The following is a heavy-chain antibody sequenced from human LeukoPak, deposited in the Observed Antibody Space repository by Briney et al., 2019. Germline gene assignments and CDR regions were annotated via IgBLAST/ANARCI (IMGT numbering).Heavy chain of an antibody. J-gene: IGHJ6*03. CDR2: ISSSSSYI. D-gene: IGHD4-11*01. Sequence: GGSLRLSCAASGFTFSSYSMNWVRQAPGKGLEWVSSISSSSSYIYYADSVKGRFTISRDNAKNSLYLQMNSLRAEDTAVYYCARESFKQNDYSNYAHNYYYYMDVWGKGTTVTVSS. CDR3: ARESFKQNDYSNYAHNYYYYMDV. V-gene: IGHV3-21*01. CDR1: GFTFSSYS.